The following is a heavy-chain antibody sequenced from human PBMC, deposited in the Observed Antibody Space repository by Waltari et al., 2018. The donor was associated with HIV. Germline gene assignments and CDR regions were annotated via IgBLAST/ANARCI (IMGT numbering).Heavy chain of an antibody. V-gene: IGHV3-23*01. J-gene: IGHJ6*02. D-gene: IGHD6-13*01. Sequence: GFTFSNYGMSWVRQAPGKGLEWVSTISGSGGSTYYADSVKGRFTVSRDNSKNTLYLQMNSLRAEDTAVYFCVKEHQYSHSWYSYYGMDVWGQGTTVTVSS. CDR3: VKEHQYSHSWYSYYGMDV. CDR2: ISGSGGST. CDR1: GFTFSNYG.